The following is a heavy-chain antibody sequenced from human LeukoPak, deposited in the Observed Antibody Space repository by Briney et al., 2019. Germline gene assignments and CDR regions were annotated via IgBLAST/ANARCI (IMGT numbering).Heavy chain of an antibody. CDR3: ARELPFTYCSGGSCYRRRYYYYYMDV. Sequence: PSETLSLTCTVSGGSISSSPYYWGWIRQPPGKGLEWIGSIYYSGTTHYNPSLKSRVTMSVDTSKNQFSLKLSSVTAADTAVYYCARELPFTYCSGGSCYRRRYYYYYMDVWGKGTTVTISS. D-gene: IGHD2-15*01. J-gene: IGHJ6*03. CDR1: GGSISSSPYY. V-gene: IGHV4-39*07. CDR2: IYYSGTT.